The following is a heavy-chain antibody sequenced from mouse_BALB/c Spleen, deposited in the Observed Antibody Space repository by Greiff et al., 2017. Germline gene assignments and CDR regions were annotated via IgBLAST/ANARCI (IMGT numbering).Heavy chain of an antibody. Sequence: EVMLVESGGGLVKPGGSLKLSCAASGFAFSSYDMSWDRQTPEKRLEWVAYISSGGGSTYYPDTVKGRFTISRDNAKNTLYLQMSSLKSEDTAMYYCARGRDWAMDYWGQGTSVTVSS. V-gene: IGHV5-12-1*01. CDR2: ISSGGGST. J-gene: IGHJ4*01. CDR3: ARGRDWAMDY. CDR1: GFAFSSYD. D-gene: IGHD3-3*01.